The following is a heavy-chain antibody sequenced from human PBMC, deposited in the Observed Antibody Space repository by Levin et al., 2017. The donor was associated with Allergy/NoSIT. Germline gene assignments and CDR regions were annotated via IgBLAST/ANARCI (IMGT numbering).Heavy chain of an antibody. CDR3: ARGYCSGGSCYSLDY. Sequence: GESLKISCAASGFTVSSHYMSWVRQAPGKGLEWVSVIYSGGSTYYADSVKGRFTISRDNSKNTLYLQMNSLRAEDTAVYYCARGYCSGGSCYSLDYWGQGTLVTVSS. CDR1: GFTVSSHY. CDR2: IYSGGST. J-gene: IGHJ4*02. D-gene: IGHD2-15*01. V-gene: IGHV3-53*01.